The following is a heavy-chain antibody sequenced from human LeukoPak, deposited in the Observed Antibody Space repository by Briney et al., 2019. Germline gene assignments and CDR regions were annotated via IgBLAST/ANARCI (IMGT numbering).Heavy chain of an antibody. CDR1: GXTVSSNY. V-gene: IGHV3-66*01. CDR2: IYSGGST. D-gene: IGHD6-19*01. CDR3: ARMYSSGWYPNWFDP. J-gene: IGHJ5*02. Sequence: GGSLRLSCAASGXTVSSNYMSWVRQAPGKGLEWVSVIYSGGSTYYADYVKGRLTISRDNSKNTLYLQMNSLRAEDTAVYYCARMYSSGWYPNWFDPWGQGTLVTVSS.